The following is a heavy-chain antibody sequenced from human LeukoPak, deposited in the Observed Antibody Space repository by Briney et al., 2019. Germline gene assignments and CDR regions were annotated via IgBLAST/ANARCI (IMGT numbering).Heavy chain of an antibody. Sequence: SETLSLTCTVSGGSISSYYWSWIRQPPGKGLEWIGYIYYSGSTNYNPSLKSRVTISVDTSKNQFSLKLSSVTAADTAVYYCAREVVAAPGTVDYWGQGTLVTVSS. D-gene: IGHD6-13*01. J-gene: IGHJ4*01. CDR3: AREVVAAPGTVDY. V-gene: IGHV4-59*13. CDR1: GGSISSYY. CDR2: IYYSGST.